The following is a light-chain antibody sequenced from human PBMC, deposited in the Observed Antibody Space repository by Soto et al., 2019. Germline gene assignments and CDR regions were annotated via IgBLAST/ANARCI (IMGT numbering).Light chain of an antibody. V-gene: IGLV2-14*01. Sequence: QSALTQPASVSGSPGQSITISCTGTNSDVGACNCVSWYQQHPGKAPKLMIYDVSHRPSGVSNRFSGSKSGSTASLTISGLQAEDEADYYCSSYTSSTPLEVLFGGATQLTAL. CDR2: DVS. CDR1: NSDVGACNC. J-gene: IGLJ7*02. CDR3: SSYTSSTPLEVL.